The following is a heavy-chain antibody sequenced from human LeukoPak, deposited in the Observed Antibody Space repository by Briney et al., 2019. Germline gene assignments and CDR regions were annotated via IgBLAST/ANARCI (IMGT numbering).Heavy chain of an antibody. J-gene: IGHJ5*02. CDR2: IIPIFGTA. CDR3: ARARVRGVIWWFDP. D-gene: IGHD3-10*01. V-gene: IGHV1-69*06. CDR1: GGTFSSYA. Sequence: GSSVKVSCKASGGTFSSYAISWVRQAPGQGLEWMGGIIPIFGTANYAQKFQGRVTITADKSTSTAYMELSSLRSEDTAVYYCARARVRGVIWWFDPWGQGTLVTVSS.